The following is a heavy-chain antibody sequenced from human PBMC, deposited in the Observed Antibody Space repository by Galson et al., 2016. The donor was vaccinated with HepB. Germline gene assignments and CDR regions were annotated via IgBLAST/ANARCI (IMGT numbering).Heavy chain of an antibody. CDR3: ARSKAIRLWFLSWFDS. J-gene: IGHJ5*01. V-gene: IGHV4-59*01. D-gene: IGHD5-18*01. Sequence: TLSLTCSVSGDSITNYYWNWIRQPPGRGLEWIGYISHSGNSNSNPSLKSRVTMSEDTSKNQVSLQLSSVTAADTAVYYCARSKAIRLWFLSWFDSWGQGSLVIVSS. CDR2: ISHSGNS. CDR1: GDSITNYY.